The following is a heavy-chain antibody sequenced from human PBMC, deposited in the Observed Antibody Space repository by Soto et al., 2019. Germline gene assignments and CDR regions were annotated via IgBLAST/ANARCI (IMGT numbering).Heavy chain of an antibody. Sequence: WGSLRLSCAASGFPFIGSYITFIRQSPFKWLEWVSHITNSGSTKYYGDSVKGRFTISRDNAKNSLFLQMNSLRAEDTAVYYCERSLAARFDYWGQGTPVTVSS. CDR2: ITNSGSTK. D-gene: IGHD6-6*01. J-gene: IGHJ4*02. CDR3: ERSLAARFDY. CDR1: GFPFIGSY. V-gene: IGHV3-11*01.